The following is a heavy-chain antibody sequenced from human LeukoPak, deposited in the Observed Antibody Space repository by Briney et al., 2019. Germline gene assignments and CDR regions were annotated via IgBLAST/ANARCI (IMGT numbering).Heavy chain of an antibody. V-gene: IGHV1-2*02. CDR1: GYIFNGYY. CDR3: ARALRRVITYY. D-gene: IGHD3-16*01. CDR2: VNPKSGGT. Sequence: GASVKVSCKASGYIFNGYYMHWVRQAPGQGPEWMGWVNPKSGGTKYAQKFQGRVTMTRDTSITTVYMELSRLRSDDTAIYYCARALRRVITYYWGQGTLVTVSS. J-gene: IGHJ4*02.